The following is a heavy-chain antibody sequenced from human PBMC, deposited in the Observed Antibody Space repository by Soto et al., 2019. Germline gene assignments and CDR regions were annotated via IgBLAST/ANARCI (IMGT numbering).Heavy chain of an antibody. CDR3: ARGSSPVDFDY. V-gene: IGHV1-18*01. Sequence: QFQLVQSGAEVKKPGASVQVSCKASGYTFTNYGINWVRQAPGQGLEWMGWINTYNGNTNFAHRLQGRVTMTTEASTSTAYMELRSLRSDDTAVYYCARGSSPVDFDYWGQGTLVTVSS. CDR2: INTYNGNT. J-gene: IGHJ4*02. CDR1: GYTFTNYG. D-gene: IGHD6-13*01.